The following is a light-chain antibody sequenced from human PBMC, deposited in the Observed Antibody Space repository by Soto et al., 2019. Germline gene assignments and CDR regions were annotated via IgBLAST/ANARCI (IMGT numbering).Light chain of an antibody. J-gene: IGKJ1*01. Sequence: MAITQSPSPLSVAPRKRPTPPYRASKAVSSDSAWYQQKPAQAPRLLLYGASTRATGIPARFSGSGSGTEFTLTISSLQSEDFAVYYCQQYNNWPTFGQGTKV. CDR1: KAVSSD. CDR2: GAS. CDR3: QQYNNWPT. V-gene: IGKV3-15*01.